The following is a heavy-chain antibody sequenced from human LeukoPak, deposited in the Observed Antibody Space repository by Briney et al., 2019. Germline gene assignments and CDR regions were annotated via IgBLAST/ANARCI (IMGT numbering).Heavy chain of an antibody. CDR1: GFTVSSNY. J-gene: IGHJ4*02. CDR3: ARATGYSGSYFDY. V-gene: IGHV3-53*01. D-gene: IGHD1-26*01. CDR2: IYSGGST. Sequence: GGSLRLSCAASGFTVSSNYMSWVRQAPGKGLEWVSVIYSGGSTYYADSVKGRFTISRDNSKNTLYLQMNSLRAEDTAVYYCARATGYSGSYFDYWGQGTLVTVSS.